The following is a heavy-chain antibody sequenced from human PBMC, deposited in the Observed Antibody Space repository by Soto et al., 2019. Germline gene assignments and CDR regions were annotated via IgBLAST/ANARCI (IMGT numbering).Heavy chain of an antibody. Sequence: QVQLVQSGAEVKKPGASVKVSCKASGYTFTSYYMHWVRQAPGQGLEWMGIINPSGGSTSYAQKFQGRVTMTRDTSTSTVYMELSSLRSEDTAVYYCARALGSGYYYYGMDVWGQGTTVTVSS. J-gene: IGHJ6*02. CDR3: ARALGSGYYYYGMDV. D-gene: IGHD6-19*01. CDR2: INPSGGST. V-gene: IGHV1-46*03. CDR1: GYTFTSYY.